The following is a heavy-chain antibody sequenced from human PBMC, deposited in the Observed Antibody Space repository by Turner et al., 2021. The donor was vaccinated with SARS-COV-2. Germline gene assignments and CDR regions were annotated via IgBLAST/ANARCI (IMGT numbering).Heavy chain of an antibody. D-gene: IGHD6-13*01. J-gene: IGHJ4*02. Sequence: QVQLVQSGAEAKKPGASVKVSCKASGYTFTGYYMHWVRQAPGQGLERMGWINPNSGGTNYAQKFQGRVTMTRDTSISTAYMELSRLRSDDTAVYFCARDLFDLGSRWTQWGQGTLVTVSS. CDR2: INPNSGGT. V-gene: IGHV1-2*02. CDR3: ARDLFDLGSRWTQ. CDR1: GYTFTGYY.